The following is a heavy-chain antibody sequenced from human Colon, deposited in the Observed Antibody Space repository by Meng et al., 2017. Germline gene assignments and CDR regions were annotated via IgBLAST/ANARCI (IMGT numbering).Heavy chain of an antibody. CDR3: ARRYYYDSSCDYYYHYAMDV. D-gene: IGHD3-22*01. CDR2: IWFDGSKK. J-gene: IGHJ6*02. CDR1: GFTFSSYG. V-gene: IGHV3-33*01. Sequence: GESLKISCAASGFTFSSYGMHWVRQAPGKGLEWVAIIWFDGSKKYYTDSVKGRFTISRDNSKNTLYLQMNSLRAEDTAVYYCARRYYYDSSCDYYYHYAMDVWGQGTTVTVSS.